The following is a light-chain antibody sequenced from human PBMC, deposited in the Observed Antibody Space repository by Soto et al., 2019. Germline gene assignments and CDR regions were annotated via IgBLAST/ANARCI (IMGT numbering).Light chain of an antibody. CDR3: QQTDSLPLT. J-gene: IGKJ4*02. Sequence: DIQMTQSPPSVSASVGDRVSITCRASQDISSWLAWYQQKPRKAPKLLIYAAFSLQSGVPSRFSGSGSGTDFSLTSSSLQPEDFEAYYCQQTDSLPLTFGGGTKVQIK. V-gene: IGKV1-12*01. CDR1: QDISSW. CDR2: AAF.